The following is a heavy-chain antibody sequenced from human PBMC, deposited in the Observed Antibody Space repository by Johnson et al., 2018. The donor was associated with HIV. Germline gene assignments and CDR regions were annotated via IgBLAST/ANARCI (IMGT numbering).Heavy chain of an antibody. V-gene: IGHV3-33*01. D-gene: IGHD1-26*01. J-gene: IGHJ3*02. CDR3: AREAREWELLSAFDI. Sequence: VQLVESGGGVVQPGRSLRLSCAASGFTFSSYGMHWVRQAPGKGLEWVAVIWYDGSNKYYADSVKGRFTISRDNSKNTLYLQMNSLRAEDTAVYYCAREAREWELLSAFDIWGQGTMVTVS. CDR1: GFTFSSYG. CDR2: IWYDGSNK.